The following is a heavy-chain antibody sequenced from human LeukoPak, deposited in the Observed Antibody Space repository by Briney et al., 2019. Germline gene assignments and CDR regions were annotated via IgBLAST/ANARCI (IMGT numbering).Heavy chain of an antibody. V-gene: IGHV4-34*01. D-gene: IGHD3-10*01. J-gene: IGHJ5*02. Sequence: SETLSLTCAVYGGSFSGYYWSWIRQPPGRGLEWIGEINHSGSTNYNPSLESRVTMSVDTSKNQFSLNLRSVTAADTAVYYCARGFMVRGIQRRNWFDPWGQGTLVTVSS. CDR3: ARGFMVRGIQRRNWFDP. CDR2: INHSGST. CDR1: GGSFSGYY.